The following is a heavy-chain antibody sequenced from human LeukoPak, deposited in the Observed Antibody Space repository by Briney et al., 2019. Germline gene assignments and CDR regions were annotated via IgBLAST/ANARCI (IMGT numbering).Heavy chain of an antibody. D-gene: IGHD1-26*01. CDR3: AREARVGGALQY. J-gene: IGHJ4*02. Sequence: GSLSPSFAASGLPFNTYWMHWVRQAPGKGLAWVARINPDGSIRTYANSVQGRVTISRDTAKDTLFLQMNSLRAEDTAVYYCAREARVGGALQYWGQGTPVTVSS. CDR2: INPDGSIR. V-gene: IGHV3-74*03. CDR1: GLPFNTYW.